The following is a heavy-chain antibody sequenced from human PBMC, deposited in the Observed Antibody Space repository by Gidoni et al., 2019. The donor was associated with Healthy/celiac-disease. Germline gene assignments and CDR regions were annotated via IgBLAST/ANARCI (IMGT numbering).Heavy chain of an antibody. CDR1: GGSIRSGGYS. CDR3: ARVGWEVAGRPGVYFDY. D-gene: IGHD5-12*01. CDR2: IYHSGST. V-gene: IGHV4-30-2*01. Sequence: QLQLQESGSGLVKPSQTLSLTCAVSGGSIRSGGYSWSWIRQPPGKGLEGIGYIYHSGSTYYNPSLKSRVTISVDRAKNQFSLKLSSVTAADTAGYYCARVGWEVAGRPGVYFDYWGQGTLVTVSS. J-gene: IGHJ4*02.